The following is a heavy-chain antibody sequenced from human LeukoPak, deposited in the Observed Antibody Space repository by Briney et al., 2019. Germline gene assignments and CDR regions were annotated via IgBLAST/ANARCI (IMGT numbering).Heavy chain of an antibody. CDR1: GITFSQYW. CDR3: IATITPGAFAI. J-gene: IGHJ3*02. V-gene: IGHV3-7*02. CDR2: LKPDGSEK. D-gene: IGHD1-26*01. Sequence: GGSLTLSCAVSGITFSQYWMNWVRQAPGKGLEWVANLKPDGSEKSYVDSVKGRFTSSRDSAKNSLYLQMNSLRPDDTAVYYCIATITPGAFAIWGQRAMVTVSA.